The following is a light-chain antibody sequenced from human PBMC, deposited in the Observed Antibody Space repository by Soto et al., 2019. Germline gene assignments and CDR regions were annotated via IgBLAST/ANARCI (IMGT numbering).Light chain of an antibody. V-gene: IGKV1-39*01. CDR2: DAS. CDR1: QSISTY. J-gene: IGKJ1*01. Sequence: DIQMTQSPSSLSASVGDRVTITCRASQSISTYLNWYQQKPGKAPRVLMYDASSLQSGVPSRFSGSGSGTDFTLTITSLQPEDVATYYCQQRYSPPWTFGQGTKVEI. CDR3: QQRYSPPWT.